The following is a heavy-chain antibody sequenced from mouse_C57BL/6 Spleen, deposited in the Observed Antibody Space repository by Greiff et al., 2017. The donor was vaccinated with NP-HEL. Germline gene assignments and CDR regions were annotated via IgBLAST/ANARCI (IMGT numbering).Heavy chain of an antibody. J-gene: IGHJ3*01. V-gene: IGHV1-18*01. Sequence: VQLQQSGPELVKPGASVKIPCKASGYTFTDYNMDWVKQSHGQSLEWIGDINPNNGGTIYNQKFKGKATLTVDKSSSTAYMELRSLTSEDTAVYYCARSGIYYGNYVQFAYWGQGTLVTVSA. D-gene: IGHD2-1*01. CDR1: GYTFTDYN. CDR3: ARSGIYYGNYVQFAY. CDR2: INPNNGGT.